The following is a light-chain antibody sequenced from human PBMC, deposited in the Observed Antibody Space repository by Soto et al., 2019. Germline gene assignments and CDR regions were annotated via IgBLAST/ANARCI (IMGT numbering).Light chain of an antibody. V-gene: IGKV3-20*01. Sequence: EIVLTQSPGTLSLSPGERATLSCRASQSVSNNYLAWYQQKPGQAPRLLIYGASTRATGIPARFSGSGSGTDFTLTISRLEPEDFAIYYCQHYGNSLWTFGQGTMVDVK. J-gene: IGKJ1*01. CDR1: QSVSNNY. CDR2: GAS. CDR3: QHYGNSLWT.